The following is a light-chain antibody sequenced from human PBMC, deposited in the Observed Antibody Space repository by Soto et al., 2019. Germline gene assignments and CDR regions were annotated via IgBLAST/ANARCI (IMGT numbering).Light chain of an antibody. CDR2: AAA. CDR1: QSVSTRY. Sequence: EIVLTQSPSSLSPSPGERATHSCTAIQSVSTRYFAWYQQKPGQAPRLLIYAAASRAAGIPDRFSGSGSGTDFSLTISRLEAEDFAVYFCQQYRSSPPWTFGQGTQVDIK. J-gene: IGKJ1*01. V-gene: IGKV3-20*01. CDR3: QQYRSSPPWT.